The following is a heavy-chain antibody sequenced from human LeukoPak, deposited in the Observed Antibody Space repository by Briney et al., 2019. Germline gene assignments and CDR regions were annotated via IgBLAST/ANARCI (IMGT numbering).Heavy chain of an antibody. Sequence: ASVKVSCKASGYTFTSYAMHWVRQAPGQRLEWMGWINAGNGNTKYSQEFQGRVTMTTDTSTSTAYMELRSLRSDDTAVYYCAGCGGDCSSNAFDIWGQGTMVTVSS. CDR3: AGCGGDCSSNAFDI. D-gene: IGHD2-21*02. V-gene: IGHV1-3*01. J-gene: IGHJ3*02. CDR1: GYTFTSYA. CDR2: INAGNGNT.